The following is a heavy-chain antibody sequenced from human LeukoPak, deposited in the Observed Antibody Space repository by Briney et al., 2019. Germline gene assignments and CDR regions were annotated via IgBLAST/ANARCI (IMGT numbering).Heavy chain of an antibody. D-gene: IGHD6-13*01. J-gene: IGHJ4*02. CDR1: GFSFSSYS. Sequence: GGSLRLSCAASGFSFSSYSIHWVRQAPGKGLEWVAVISYDGSNKYYADSVKGRFTISRDNSKNTLYLQMNSLRAEDTAVYYCARETTYSSSLDYWGQGTLVTVSS. V-gene: IGHV3-30-3*01. CDR3: ARETTYSSSLDY. CDR2: ISYDGSNK.